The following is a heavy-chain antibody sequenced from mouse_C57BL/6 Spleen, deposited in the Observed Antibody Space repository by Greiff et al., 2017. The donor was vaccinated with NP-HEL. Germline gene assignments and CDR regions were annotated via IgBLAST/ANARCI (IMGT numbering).Heavy chain of an antibody. CDR1: GFTFSSYA. D-gene: IGHD1-1*01. CDR2: ISSGGDYI. V-gene: IGHV5-9-1*02. Sequence: EVQLVESGEGLVKPGGSLKLSCAASGFTFSSYAMSWVRQTPEKRLEWVAYISSGGDYIYYADTVKGRFTISRDNARNTLYLQMSSLKSEDTAMYYCTRDETELTGFAYWGQGTLVTVSA. CDR3: TRDETELTGFAY. J-gene: IGHJ3*01.